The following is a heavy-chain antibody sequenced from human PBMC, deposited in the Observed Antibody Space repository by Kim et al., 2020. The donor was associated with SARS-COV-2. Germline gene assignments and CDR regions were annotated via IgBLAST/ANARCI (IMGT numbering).Heavy chain of an antibody. Sequence: SETLSLTCTVSGDSINSYYWNWIRQPPGKGLEWIGFFYYTGSTYCNPSLKSRVTMSVNTSKNQFSLKLNSVTAADTAVYFCARGWLTAPNCFYPWGQGTL. CDR1: GDSINSYY. V-gene: IGHV4-59*01. CDR3: ARGWLTAPNCFYP. D-gene: IGHD5-12*01. J-gene: IGHJ5*02. CDR2: FYYTGST.